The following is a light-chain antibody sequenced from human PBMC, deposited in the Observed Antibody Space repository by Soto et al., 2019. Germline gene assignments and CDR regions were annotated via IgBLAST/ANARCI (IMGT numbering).Light chain of an antibody. CDR3: CSYAGSSTVV. CDR2: EGS. J-gene: IGLJ2*01. CDR1: SSDVGSYNL. V-gene: IGLV2-23*01. Sequence: QSVLTQPASVSGSPGQSITISCTGTSSDVGSYNLVSWYQQHPGKAPKLMIYEGSKRPSGVSNRFSGSKSGNTASLTISGLQAEDEADYYCCSYAGSSTVVFGGGTQL.